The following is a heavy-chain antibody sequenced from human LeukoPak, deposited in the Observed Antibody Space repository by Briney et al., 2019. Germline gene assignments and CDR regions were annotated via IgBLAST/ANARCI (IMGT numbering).Heavy chain of an antibody. V-gene: IGHV3-53*04. D-gene: IGHD5-18*01. CDR3: ARVDTVMAYYFDL. CDR2: IYSGGTT. J-gene: IGHJ4*02. CDR1: GFTVSTNC. Sequence: GGSLRLSCAASGFTVSTNCMTWVRQAPGQGLEWVSTIYSGGTTYYADSVMGRFTISRHNSRNTLYLQMNSLRAEDTAVYYCARVDTVMAYYFDLWGQGTLVTVSS.